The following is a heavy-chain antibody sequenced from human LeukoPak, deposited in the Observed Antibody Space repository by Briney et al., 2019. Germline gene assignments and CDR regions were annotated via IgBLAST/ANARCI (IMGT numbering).Heavy chain of an antibody. CDR3: AKDHYYGSGSYLG. Sequence: GGSLRLSCAASGFTFSSYGMHWVRQAPGKGLEWVAFIRYDGSNKYYADSVKGRFTISRDNSKNTLHLQMNSLRAEDTAVYYCAKDHYYGSGSYLGWGQGTLVTASS. V-gene: IGHV3-30*02. CDR2: IRYDGSNK. J-gene: IGHJ4*02. CDR1: GFTFSSYG. D-gene: IGHD3-10*01.